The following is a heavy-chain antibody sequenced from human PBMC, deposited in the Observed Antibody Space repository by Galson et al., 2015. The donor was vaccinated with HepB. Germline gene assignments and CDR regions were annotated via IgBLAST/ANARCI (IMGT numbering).Heavy chain of an antibody. CDR1: GFTFSSYG. J-gene: IGHJ4*02. D-gene: IGHD4-23*01. Sequence: SLRLSCAASGFTFSSYGMHWVRQAPGKGLEWVAVIWYDGSNKYYADSVKGRFTISRDNAKNSLHLQMNSLRAEDTAVYYCARGDYGGNSGFDYWGQGTLVTVSS. CDR3: ARGDYGGNSGFDY. CDR2: IWYDGSNK. V-gene: IGHV3-33*01.